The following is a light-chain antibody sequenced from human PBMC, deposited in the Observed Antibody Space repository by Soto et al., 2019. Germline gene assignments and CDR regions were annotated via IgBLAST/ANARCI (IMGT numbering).Light chain of an antibody. J-gene: IGKJ2*01. Sequence: EIVLTQSPGTLSLSPGERATLSCRASQSVSSSYLAWYQQKPGQAPRLLIYGASSRANSIPDRFSGSGSGTVFTLTISRLEPEDFAVYCCHQYGRVYTFGQGTKLEIK. CDR2: GAS. CDR3: HQYGRVYT. CDR1: QSVSSSY. V-gene: IGKV3-20*01.